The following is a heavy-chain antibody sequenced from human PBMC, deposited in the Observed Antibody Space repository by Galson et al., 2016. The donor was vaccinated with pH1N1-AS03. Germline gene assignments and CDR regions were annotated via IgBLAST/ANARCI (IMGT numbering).Heavy chain of an antibody. CDR1: GFSFTTREVG. Sequence: PALVTPTQTLTLTCTFSGFSFTTREVGVGWIRQPPGKALEWLALIWWDDDKRYSPFLKSRVTVIKDTSKNQVVLTMTNMDPVDTATYCCAQSSGASGFSYWCQGTLVTVSS. J-gene: IGHJ4*02. CDR2: IWWDDDK. D-gene: IGHD6-25*01. V-gene: IGHV2-5*02. CDR3: AQSSGASGFSY.